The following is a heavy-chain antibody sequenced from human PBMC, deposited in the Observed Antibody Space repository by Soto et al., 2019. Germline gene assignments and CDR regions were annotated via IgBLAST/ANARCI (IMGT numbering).Heavy chain of an antibody. V-gene: IGHV3-9*01. CDR2: ISWNSGNI. CDR3: AKDSTLSAAGWFDP. CDR1: GFTFDDYA. Sequence: GGSLRLSCAASGFTFDDYAMHWVRQAPGKGLEWVSGISWNSGNIAYADSVKGRFTISRDNTKNSLYLQMNSLRAEDTALYYCAKDSTLSAAGWFDPWGQGTLVTVSS. J-gene: IGHJ5*02. D-gene: IGHD6-13*01.